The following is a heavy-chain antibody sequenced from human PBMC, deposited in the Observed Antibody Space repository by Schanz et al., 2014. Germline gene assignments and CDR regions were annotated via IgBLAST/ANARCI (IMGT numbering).Heavy chain of an antibody. CDR2: ITGSGSKT. Sequence: EVHLVESGGTVVQPGGSLRVSCAASGFVFRTFAMYWVRQAPGKGLEWVSAITGSGSKTYYADSVKGRFTIARDNSKNTMYLQMNSLRAEDTAVYYCVKDLQRELLRDDHYYGMDVWGQGTTVTVSS. V-gene: IGHV3-23*04. D-gene: IGHD1-26*01. J-gene: IGHJ6*02. CDR1: GFVFRTFA. CDR3: VKDLQRELLRDDHYYGMDV.